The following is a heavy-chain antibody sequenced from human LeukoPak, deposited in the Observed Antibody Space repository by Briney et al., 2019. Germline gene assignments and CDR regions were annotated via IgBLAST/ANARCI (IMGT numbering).Heavy chain of an antibody. Sequence: ASVKVSCEASGYTFTGYYMHWVRQAPGQGLEWMGWINPNSGGTNYAQKFQGRVTMTRDTSISTAYMELSRLRSDDTAVYYCARDRYGDYVSEYWGQGTLVTVSS. V-gene: IGHV1-2*02. D-gene: IGHD4-17*01. J-gene: IGHJ4*02. CDR2: INPNSGGT. CDR1: GYTFTGYY. CDR3: ARDRYGDYVSEY.